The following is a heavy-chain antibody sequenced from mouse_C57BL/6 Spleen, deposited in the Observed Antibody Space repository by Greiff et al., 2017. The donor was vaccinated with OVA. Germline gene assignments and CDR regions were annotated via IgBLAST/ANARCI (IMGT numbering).Heavy chain of an antibody. D-gene: IGHD2-1*01. J-gene: IGHJ4*01. V-gene: IGHV6-3*01. CDR1: GFTFSNYW. Sequence: EVQLVESGGGLVQPGGSMKLSCVASGFTFSNYWMNWVRQSPEKGLEWVAQIRLKSDNYATHYAESVKGRFTISRDDSKSSVYLQMNNLRAEDTGIYYCISYGNNYAMDYWGQGTSVTVSS. CDR3: ISYGNNYAMDY. CDR2: IRLKSDNYAT.